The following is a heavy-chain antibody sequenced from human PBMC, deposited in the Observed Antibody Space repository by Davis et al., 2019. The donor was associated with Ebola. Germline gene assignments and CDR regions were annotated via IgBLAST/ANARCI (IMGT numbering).Heavy chain of an antibody. Sequence: SETLSLTCTVSGGSISSYYWSWIRQPPGKGLEWIGYIYYSGSTYYNPSLKSRVTISVDTSKNQFSLKLSSVTAADTAVYYCARHRAAFDPWGQGTLVTVSS. D-gene: IGHD6-25*01. CDR3: ARHRAAFDP. CDR1: GGSISSYY. V-gene: IGHV4-59*08. CDR2: IYYSGST. J-gene: IGHJ5*02.